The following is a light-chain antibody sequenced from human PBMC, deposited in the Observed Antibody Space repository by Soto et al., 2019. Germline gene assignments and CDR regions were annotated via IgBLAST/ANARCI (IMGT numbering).Light chain of an antibody. CDR1: XXXXXGYNY. V-gene: IGLV2-14*01. J-gene: IGLJ2*01. CDR2: DVS. Sequence: QSALTQPASVSGSPGQSIXXXXXXXXXXXXGYNYVAWYQQHPGKAPKLMIYDVSNRPSGVSNRFSGSKSGNTASLTISGLQAEDEADYYCSSYTSSSTVVFGGGTKLTVL. CDR3: SSYTSSSTVV.